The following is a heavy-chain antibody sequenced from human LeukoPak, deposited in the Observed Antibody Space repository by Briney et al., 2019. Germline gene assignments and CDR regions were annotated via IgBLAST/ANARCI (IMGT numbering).Heavy chain of an antibody. Sequence: GRSLRLSCAASGFXFSSYGMHWVRQAPGKGLEWGAVISYDGSNAYYADSVKGRFTISRDNSKNMLYLQMNSLRAEDTAVYYCAKPYYYGSRSYMDYWGQGTLVTVSS. CDR2: ISYDGSNA. V-gene: IGHV3-30*18. D-gene: IGHD3-10*01. CDR3: AKPYYYGSRSYMDY. CDR1: GFXFSSYG. J-gene: IGHJ4*02.